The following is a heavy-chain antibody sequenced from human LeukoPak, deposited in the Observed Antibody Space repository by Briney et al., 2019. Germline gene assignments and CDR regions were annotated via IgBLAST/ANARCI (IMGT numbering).Heavy chain of an antibody. J-gene: IGHJ5*02. CDR2: ISSSSGYI. Sequence: PGGSLRLSCAASGFTFSSYSMNWVRQAPGRGLEWVPSISSSSGYIYYADSVKGRFTISRDNAKNSLYLQMNSLRAEDTAVYYCARDGYVWRSYRYGGSWFDPWGQGTLVTVSS. D-gene: IGHD3-16*02. CDR3: ARDGYVWRSYRYGGSWFDP. CDR1: GFTFSSYS. V-gene: IGHV3-21*01.